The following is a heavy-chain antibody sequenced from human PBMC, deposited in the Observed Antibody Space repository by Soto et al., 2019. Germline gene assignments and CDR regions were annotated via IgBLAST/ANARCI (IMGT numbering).Heavy chain of an antibody. Sequence: SETLSLTCTVSGGSISSKSHYWGWVRQPPGKGLEWIARSHHTGNTNYNRALRSRVTISVDTSKNQLSLNLRSVSAADTAVYYCARGRGEFDAWGQGTPVTVSS. V-gene: IGHV4-39*01. CDR3: ARGRGEFDA. J-gene: IGHJ5*02. CDR1: GGSISSKSHY. CDR2: SHHTGNT. D-gene: IGHD2-21*01.